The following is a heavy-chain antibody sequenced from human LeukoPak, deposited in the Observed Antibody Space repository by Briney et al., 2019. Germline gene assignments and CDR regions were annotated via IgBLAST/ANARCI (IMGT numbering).Heavy chain of an antibody. J-gene: IGHJ4*02. CDR2: INNDGSTT. Sequence: GGSLRLSCAASGFTFSSYWMHWARQAPGMGLVWVSRINNDGSTTSYADSVKGRFTVSRDNAKNTLSLQMNSQRAEDTAVYYCVRRYYDSSGHRFDYWGQGTLVTVSS. V-gene: IGHV3-74*01. CDR1: GFTFSSYW. CDR3: VRRYYDSSGHRFDY. D-gene: IGHD3-22*01.